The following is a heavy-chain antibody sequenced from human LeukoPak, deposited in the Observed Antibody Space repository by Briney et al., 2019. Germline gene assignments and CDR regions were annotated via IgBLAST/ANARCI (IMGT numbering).Heavy chain of an antibody. D-gene: IGHD6-6*01. CDR2: ISYDGSNK. Sequence: GGSLRLSCAASGFTFSSYAMHWVRQAPGKGLEWVAVISYDGSNKYYADSVKGRFTISRDNSKNTLYLQMNSLRAEDTAVYYCARGGSSFAPQDVWGKGTTVTVSS. J-gene: IGHJ6*04. CDR3: ARGGSSFAPQDV. V-gene: IGHV3-30-3*01. CDR1: GFTFSSYA.